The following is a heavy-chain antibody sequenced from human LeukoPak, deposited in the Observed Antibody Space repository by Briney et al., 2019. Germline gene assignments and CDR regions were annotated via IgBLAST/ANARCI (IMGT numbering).Heavy chain of an antibody. V-gene: IGHV4-59*12. D-gene: IGHD5-12*01. J-gene: IGHJ4*02. CDR1: GGSISSYY. Sequence: SETLSLTCTVSGGSISSYYWSWIRQPPGKGLEWIGYIYYSGSTNYNPSLKSRVTISVDTSKNQFSLKLSSVTAVDTAVYYCAREPGYSGFDYWGQGTLVTVSS. CDR2: IYYSGST. CDR3: AREPGYSGFDY.